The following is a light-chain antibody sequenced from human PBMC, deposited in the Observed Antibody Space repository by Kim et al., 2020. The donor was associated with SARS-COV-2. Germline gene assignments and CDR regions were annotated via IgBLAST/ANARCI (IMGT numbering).Light chain of an antibody. V-gene: IGLV6-57*04. CDR2: EDD. Sequence: LTQPHSVSESPGKTVTISFPRSSGSIDDNYVQWYQQRPGGVPTTVIYEDDQRPSGVSDRFSGSIDNSSNSASLTISGLRTEDEADYYCQSYNRDNVLFGGGTQLTVL. CDR3: QSYNRDNVL. J-gene: IGLJ2*01. CDR1: SGSIDDNY.